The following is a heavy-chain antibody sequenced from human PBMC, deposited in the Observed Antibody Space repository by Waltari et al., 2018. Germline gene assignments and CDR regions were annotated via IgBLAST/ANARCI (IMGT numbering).Heavy chain of an antibody. CDR2: ISSSSSYI. D-gene: IGHD6-13*01. CDR3: ARDTPMIAAAGS. J-gene: IGHJ4*02. V-gene: IGHV3-21*01. Sequence: EVQLVESGGGLVKPGGSLRLSCAASGFTFSRYSMNWVRQAPGKGLEWVSSISSSSSYIYYADSVKGRFTISRDNAKNSLYLQMNSLRAEDTAVYYCARDTPMIAAAGSRGQGTLVTVSS. CDR1: GFTFSRYS.